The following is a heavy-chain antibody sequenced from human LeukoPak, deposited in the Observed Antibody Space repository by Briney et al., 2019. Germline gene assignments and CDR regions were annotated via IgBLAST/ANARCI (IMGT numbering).Heavy chain of an antibody. CDR2: IYHTGNT. V-gene: IGHV4-38-2*01. CDR1: GYSISSGYY. CDR3: ASQGRWLQLYFGY. D-gene: IGHD5-24*01. Sequence: SETLSLTCAVAGYSISSGYYWAWIRQPPGRGLEWIANIYHTGNTYYNPSLKSRVTISVDTSKNQFSLKLSSVTAADTAVYYCASQGRWLQLYFGYWGQGTLVTVSS. J-gene: IGHJ4*02.